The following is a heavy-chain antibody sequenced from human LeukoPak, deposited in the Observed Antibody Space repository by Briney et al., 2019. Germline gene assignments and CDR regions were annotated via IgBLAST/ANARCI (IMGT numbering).Heavy chain of an antibody. J-gene: IGHJ4*02. D-gene: IGHD3-10*01. CDR3: ASGIWFGELTGGY. CDR1: GYTFTSYD. Sequence: ASVKVSCTASGYTFTSYDINWVRQATGQGLEWMGWMNPNSGNTGYAQKFQGRVTMTRNTSINTAYMELSSLRSEDTAVYYCASGIWFGELTGGYWGQGTLVTVSS. V-gene: IGHV1-8*01. CDR2: MNPNSGNT.